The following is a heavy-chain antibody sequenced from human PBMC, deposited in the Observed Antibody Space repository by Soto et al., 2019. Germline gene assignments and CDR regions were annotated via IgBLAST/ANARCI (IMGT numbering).Heavy chain of an antibody. D-gene: IGHD6-19*01. V-gene: IGHV4-34*01. Sequence: SETLSLTCAVYGGSFSGYYWTWIRQPPGTGLEWIGEINHSGSTNYNPSFKSRVTMSLDKSKNQVSLELSSVTAADTAVYYCTRIAVTGPFDYWGPGTLVT. CDR3: TRIAVTGPFDY. CDR2: INHSGST. J-gene: IGHJ4*02. CDR1: GGSFSGYY.